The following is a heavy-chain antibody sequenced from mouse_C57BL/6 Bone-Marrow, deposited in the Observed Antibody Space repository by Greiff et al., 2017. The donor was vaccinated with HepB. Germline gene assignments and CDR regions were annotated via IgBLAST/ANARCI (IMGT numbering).Heavy chain of an antibody. CDR3: TRRGWYVHYFDY. V-gene: IGHV1-15*01. Sequence: VKVVESGAELVRPGASVTLSCKASGYTFTDYEMHWVKQTPVHGLEWIGAIDPETGGTAYNQKFKGKAILTADKSSSTAYMELRSLTSEDSAVYYCTRRGWYVHYFDYWGQGTTLTVSS. J-gene: IGHJ2*01. D-gene: IGHD1-1*02. CDR1: GYTFTDYE. CDR2: IDPETGGT.